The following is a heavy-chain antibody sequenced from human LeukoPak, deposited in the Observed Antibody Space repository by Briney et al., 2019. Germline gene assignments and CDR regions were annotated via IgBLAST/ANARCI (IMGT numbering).Heavy chain of an antibody. CDR3: ARGSVSGDSIPFVDY. CDR2: ISGSGGST. V-gene: IGHV3-23*01. CDR1: GFTFSSYG. Sequence: AGGSLRLSCAASGFTFSSYGMSWVRQAPGKGLEWVSAISGSGGSTYYADSVKGRFAISRDNSKNTLYLQMNSLRAEDTAVYYCARGSVSGDSIPFVDYWGQGILVTVSS. D-gene: IGHD3-16*01. J-gene: IGHJ4*02.